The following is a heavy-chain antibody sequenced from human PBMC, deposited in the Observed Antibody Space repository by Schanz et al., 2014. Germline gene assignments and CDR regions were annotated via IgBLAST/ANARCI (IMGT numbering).Heavy chain of an antibody. J-gene: IGHJ3*02. V-gene: IGHV1-46*01. Sequence: QVQLVQSGAEVKKPGASVKVSCKASGYTFTSYGISWVRQAPGQGLEWMGIVNPSGGSTRYGQKFQGRITVTTDTSTSTVYLELSSLISEDTAVYYCAFDRDDAYDIWGQGTTVTVSS. CDR2: VNPSGGST. CDR3: AFDRDDAYDI. CDR1: GYTFTSYG. D-gene: IGHD3-9*01.